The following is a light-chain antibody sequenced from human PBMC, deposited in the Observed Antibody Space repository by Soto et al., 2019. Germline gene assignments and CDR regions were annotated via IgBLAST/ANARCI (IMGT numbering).Light chain of an antibody. V-gene: IGLV1-44*01. CDR1: SSNIGSNT. CDR3: GALEGRPNWVV. Sequence: QSVLTQPPSASGTPGQRVTISCSGSSSNIGSNTVNWYQQLPGTAPKLLIYSNNQRPSGVPDRFSGSKSGTSASLAIRGLQSEDGGCYYCGALEGRPNWVVFGGGTKLTVL. J-gene: IGLJ2*01. CDR2: SNN.